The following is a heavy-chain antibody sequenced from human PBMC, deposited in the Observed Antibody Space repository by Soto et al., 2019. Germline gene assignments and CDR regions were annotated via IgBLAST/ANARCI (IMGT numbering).Heavy chain of an antibody. J-gene: IGHJ4*02. CDR3: AKDKQLVGLDY. CDR1: GFTFSSYA. D-gene: IGHD6-13*01. CDR2: ISGSGGST. V-gene: IGHV3-23*01. Sequence: GSLRLTCSASGFTFSSYAMSWVRQAPGKGLEWVSAISGSGGSTYYADSVKGRFTISRDNSKNTLYLQMNSLRAEDTAVYYCAKDKQLVGLDYWGQGTLVTVYS.